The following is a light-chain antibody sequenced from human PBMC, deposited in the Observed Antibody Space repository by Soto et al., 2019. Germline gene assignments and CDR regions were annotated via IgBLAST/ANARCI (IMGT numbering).Light chain of an antibody. CDR3: QSFDSSDQV. V-gene: IGLV6-57*01. Sequence: NFMLTQPHSVSASPGKTVTISCTRSSGSIASNYVQWYQQRPGSSPTTVIYEDNQRPSGVPDRFSGSIDSSSNSASLTISGLKTEDAADYYCQSFDSSDQVFGGGTKLTVL. CDR2: EDN. CDR1: SGSIASNY. J-gene: IGLJ3*02.